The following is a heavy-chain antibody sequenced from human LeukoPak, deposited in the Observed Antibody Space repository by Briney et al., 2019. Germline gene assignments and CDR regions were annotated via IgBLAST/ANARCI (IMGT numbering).Heavy chain of an antibody. Sequence: GSLRLSCAASGFIFTNYFMSWVRQAPGKGLEWIGEINHSGSTNYNPSLKSRVTISVDTSKNQFSLKLSSVTAADTAVYYCARGRLYGGRYRWDYFDYWGQGTLVTVSS. D-gene: IGHD6-19*01. CDR3: ARGRLYGGRYRWDYFDY. CDR2: INHSGST. J-gene: IGHJ4*02. CDR1: GFIFTNYF. V-gene: IGHV4-34*01.